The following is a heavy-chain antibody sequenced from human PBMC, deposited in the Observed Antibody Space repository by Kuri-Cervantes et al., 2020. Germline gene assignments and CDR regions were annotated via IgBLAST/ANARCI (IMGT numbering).Heavy chain of an antibody. V-gene: IGHV4-39*07. Sequence: SETLSLTCTVSGGSISSSSYYWGWIRQPPGKGLEWIGNIFHSGSTYYNPSLKSRVTISVDTSKNQFSLKLSSMTAADTAVYYCASSGQLGFWGQGTLVTVSS. CDR2: IFHSGST. D-gene: IGHD6-13*01. CDR3: ASSGQLGF. CDR1: GGSISSSSYY. J-gene: IGHJ4*02.